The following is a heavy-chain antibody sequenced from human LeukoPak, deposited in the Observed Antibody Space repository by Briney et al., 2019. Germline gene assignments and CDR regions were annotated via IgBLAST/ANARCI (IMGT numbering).Heavy chain of an antibody. Sequence: AGGSLRLSCAASGFTFYTYGMNWIRQAPGKGLEWVSTISGSGSNTYYADSVKGRFTIFRDNSRYILYLQMNSLRAEDTAVYYCAKAITALVLTTWDSWGQGTLVTVSP. V-gene: IGHV3-23*01. D-gene: IGHD2-8*02. CDR2: ISGSGSNT. CDR3: AKAITALVLTTWDS. CDR1: GFTFYTYG. J-gene: IGHJ4*02.